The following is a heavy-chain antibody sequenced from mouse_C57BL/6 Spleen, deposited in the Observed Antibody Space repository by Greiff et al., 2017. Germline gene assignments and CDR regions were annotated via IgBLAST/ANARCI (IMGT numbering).Heavy chain of an antibody. V-gene: IGHV1-50*01. CDR1: GYTFTSYW. CDR3: ASPGTGFAY. CDR2: IDPSDSYT. J-gene: IGHJ3*01. Sequence: QVQLQQPGAELVKPGASVKLSCKASGYTFTSYWMQWVKQRPGQGLEWIGEIDPSDSYTNYNQKFKGKATLTVDTSSSAAYMQLSSLTSEDSAVYYCASPGTGFAYWGQGTLVTVSA. D-gene: IGHD4-1*01.